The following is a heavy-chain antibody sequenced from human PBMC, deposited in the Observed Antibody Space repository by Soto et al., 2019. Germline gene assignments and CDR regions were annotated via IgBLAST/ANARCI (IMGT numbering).Heavy chain of an antibody. V-gene: IGHV3-9*01. CDR1: GFTFDDHA. J-gene: IGHJ4*02. D-gene: IGHD6-19*01. Sequence: ELQLVESGGGVVQFGRSLRLSCEASGFTFDDHAMHWVRQVPGKGLEWVSGISWNGDDIGYVDSVKGRFTISRDNVKNVLYLQMDSLTTDDTAVYFCAKDRKSEFPRGWGLEYWGQGTRVTVSS. CDR2: ISWNGDDI. CDR3: AKDRKSEFPRGWGLEY.